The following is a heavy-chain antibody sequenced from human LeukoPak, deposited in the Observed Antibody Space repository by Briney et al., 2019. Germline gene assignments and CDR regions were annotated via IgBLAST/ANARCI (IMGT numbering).Heavy chain of an antibody. CDR3: ARGKNGVVPAAIRVDAFDI. CDR2: IIPIFGTA. V-gene: IGHV1-69*13. Sequence: SVRVSCKASGGTFSSYAISWVRQAPGQGLEWMGGIIPIFGTANYAQKFQGRVTITADESTSTAYMELSSLRSEDTAVYYCARGKNGVVPAAIRVDAFDIWGQGTMVTVSS. CDR1: GGTFSSYA. J-gene: IGHJ3*02. D-gene: IGHD2-2*02.